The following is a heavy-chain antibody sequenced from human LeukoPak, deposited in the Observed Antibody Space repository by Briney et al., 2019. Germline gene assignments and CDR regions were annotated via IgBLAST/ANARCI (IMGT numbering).Heavy chain of an antibody. CDR2: IYYSGST. CDR1: GGSISSYY. D-gene: IGHD6-13*01. CDR3: ARHFRADGYSSSWYYFDY. V-gene: IGHV4-59*08. J-gene: IGHJ4*02. Sequence: SETLSLTCTVSGGSISSYYWSWIRQPPGKGLEWIGYIYYSGSTNYNPFLKSRVTISVDTSKNQFSLKLSSVTAADTAVYYCARHFRADGYSSSWYYFDYWGQGTLVTVSS.